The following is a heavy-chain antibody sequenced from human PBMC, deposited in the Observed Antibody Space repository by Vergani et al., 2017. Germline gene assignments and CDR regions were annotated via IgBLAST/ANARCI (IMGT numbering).Heavy chain of an antibody. V-gene: IGHV3-33*01. CDR2: IWYDGSNK. CDR3: ARDSKEVAGTRAYYYYYMDV. J-gene: IGHJ6*03. Sequence: QVQLVESGGGVVQPGRSLRLSCAASGCTFSSYGMHWVRQAPGKGLEWVAVIWYDGSNKYYADSVKGRFTISRDNSKNTLYLQMNSLRAEDTAVYYCARDSKEVAGTRAYYYYYMDVWGKXP. CDR1: GCTFSSYG. D-gene: IGHD6-19*01.